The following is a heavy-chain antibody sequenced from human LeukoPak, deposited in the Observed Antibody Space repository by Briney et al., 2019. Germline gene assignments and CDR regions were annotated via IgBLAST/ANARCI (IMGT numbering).Heavy chain of an antibody. CDR2: IKEDGSET. CDR3: AALLGGPHPGY. CDR1: GLIFSNYW. V-gene: IGHV3-7*03. Sequence: GGSLRLSCAASGLIFSNYWMTWVRQAPGKGLEWVANIKEDGSETYYVDSVKGRFTISRDNDKNTLYLQMNSLRAEDTAVYYCAALLGGPHPGYWGQGTLVTVSS. D-gene: IGHD7-27*01. J-gene: IGHJ4*02.